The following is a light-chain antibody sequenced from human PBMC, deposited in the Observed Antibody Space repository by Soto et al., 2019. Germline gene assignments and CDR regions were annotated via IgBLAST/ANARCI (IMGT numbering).Light chain of an antibody. J-gene: IGKJ5*01. V-gene: IGKV1-12*01. CDR3: QQANSFPVT. CDR2: AVS. CDR1: QGINTR. Sequence: DIQMTQSPSSVSASVGDRVPIACRASQGINTRLAWYKQKPGKAPNVLSSAVSILQSGVLTRFRGSGSGTDFTLTISSLKPEYFETYYCQQANSFPVTVGQGTRLEIK.